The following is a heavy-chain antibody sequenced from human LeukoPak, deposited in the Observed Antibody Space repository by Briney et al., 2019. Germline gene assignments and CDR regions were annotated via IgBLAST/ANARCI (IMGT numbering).Heavy chain of an antibody. CDR1: AYTFTGYY. J-gene: IGHJ4*02. CDR2: INPNSGGT. CDR3: ATLGYCSSTSCYTVDY. V-gene: IGHV1-2*02. Sequence: ASVKVSCKASAYTFTGYYMHWVRQAPGQGLEWMGWINPNSGGTNYAQKVQGRVTMTRDTAISTAYMELSRLRSDDTAVYYCATLGYCSSTSCYTVDYWGQGTLVTVSS. D-gene: IGHD2-2*02.